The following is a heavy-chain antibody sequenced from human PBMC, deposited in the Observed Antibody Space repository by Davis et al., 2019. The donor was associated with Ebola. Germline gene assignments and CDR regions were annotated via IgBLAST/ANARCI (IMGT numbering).Heavy chain of an antibody. Sequence: MPSETLSLTCTVSGGSISSSSYYWGWIRQPPGKGLEWIGEINHSGSTNYNPSLKSRVTISVDTSKNQFSLKLSSVTAADTAVYYCATGGYYYYYGMDVWGQGTTVTVSS. J-gene: IGHJ6*02. CDR3: ATGGYYYYYGMDV. CDR2: INHSGST. CDR1: GGSISSSSYY. V-gene: IGHV4-39*07. D-gene: IGHD3-16*01.